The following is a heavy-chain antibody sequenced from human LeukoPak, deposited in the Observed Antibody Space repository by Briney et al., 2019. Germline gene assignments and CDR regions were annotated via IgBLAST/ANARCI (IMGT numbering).Heavy chain of an antibody. CDR3: AKGLGITMVRGVAHYFDY. CDR1: GGSISSGGYS. Sequence: SETLSLTCAVSGGSISSGGYSWIWIRQPPGKGLEWVGYIYHSGSTYYNPSLKSPVTISVDRSKNQFSLKLSSVTAADTAVYYCAKGLGITMVRGVAHYFDYWGQGTLVTVSS. CDR2: IYHSGST. V-gene: IGHV4-30-2*01. J-gene: IGHJ4*02. D-gene: IGHD3-10*01.